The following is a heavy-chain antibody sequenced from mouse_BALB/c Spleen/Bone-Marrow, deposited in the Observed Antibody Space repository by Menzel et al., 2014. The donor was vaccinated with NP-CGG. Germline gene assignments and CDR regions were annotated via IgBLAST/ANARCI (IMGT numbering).Heavy chain of an antibody. CDR3: ARRGSYYGIDY. CDR2: ISTYYGDA. V-gene: IGHV1S137*01. Sequence: LVESGAELVRPGVSVKLSCTGSGYTFTDYAMHWVRQSHAKSLEWIGVISTYYGDASYKQKFKGQATMTVDKSSSTAYMQLARLTSEYSAVYYGARRGSYYGIDYWGQGTTLTISS. CDR1: GYTFTDYA. J-gene: IGHJ2*01. D-gene: IGHD1-1*01.